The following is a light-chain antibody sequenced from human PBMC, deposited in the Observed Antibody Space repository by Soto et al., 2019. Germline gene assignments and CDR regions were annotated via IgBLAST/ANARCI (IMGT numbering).Light chain of an antibody. CDR3: QQYGNWPLT. CDR2: DTS. J-gene: IGKJ4*01. V-gene: IGKV3-11*01. Sequence: EIVLTQSPGTLSLSPGERASLSCRASQSVGNFLVWYQQKPGQAPSLLIYDTSNRATGIPARFSGSGFGTDFTLTISSLEPEDFAIYYCQQYGNWPLTFGGGTKVEIK. CDR1: QSVGNF.